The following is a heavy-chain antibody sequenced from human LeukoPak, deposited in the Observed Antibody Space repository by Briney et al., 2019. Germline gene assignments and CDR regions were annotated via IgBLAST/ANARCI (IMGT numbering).Heavy chain of an antibody. CDR2: INHSGST. V-gene: IGHV4-34*01. CDR3: ASVVSIVGATGQLNFDY. CDR1: GGSFCDYY. D-gene: IGHD1-26*01. Sequence: PSETLSLTCAVYGGSFCDYYWSWIRQPPGKGLEWIGEINHSGSTNYNPSLKSRVTISVDPSKNQFSLKLSSVTAADTAVYYCASVVSIVGATGQLNFDYWGQGTLVTVSS. J-gene: IGHJ4*02.